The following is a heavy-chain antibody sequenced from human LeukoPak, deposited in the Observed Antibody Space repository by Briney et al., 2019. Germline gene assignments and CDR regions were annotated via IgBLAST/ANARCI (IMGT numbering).Heavy chain of an antibody. CDR3: ARVQTYYYDSSGYLYYFDY. J-gene: IGHJ4*02. CDR2: IYHSGST. Sequence: SETLSLTCAVSGASISSINWWWSWVRQPPGKGLEWIGEIYHSGSTNYNPSLKSRVTISVDTSKNQFSLKLSSVTAADTAVYYCARVQTYYYDSSGYLYYFDYWGQGTLVTVSS. V-gene: IGHV4-4*02. CDR1: GASISSINW. D-gene: IGHD3-22*01.